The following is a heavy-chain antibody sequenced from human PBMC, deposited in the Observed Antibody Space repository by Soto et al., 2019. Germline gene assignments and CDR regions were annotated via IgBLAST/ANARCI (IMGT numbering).Heavy chain of an antibody. CDR2: ISYDGSNK. Sequence: GGSLRLSCAASGFTFSSYGMHWVRQAPGKGLEWVAVISYDGSNKYYADSVKGRFTISRDNSKNTLYLQMNSLRAEDTAVYYCAKDDGSSVGYDYWGQGTLVTVSS. CDR3: AKDDGSSVGYDY. J-gene: IGHJ4*02. V-gene: IGHV3-30*18. D-gene: IGHD6-6*01. CDR1: GFTFSSYG.